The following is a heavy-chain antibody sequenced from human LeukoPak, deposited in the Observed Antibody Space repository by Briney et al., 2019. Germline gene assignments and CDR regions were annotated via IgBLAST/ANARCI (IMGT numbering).Heavy chain of an antibody. V-gene: IGHV3-66*02. D-gene: IGHD3-10*01. Sequence: PGGALRLSCAASGFQFSLFAMSWVRQAPGKGLEWVSVIYSGGSTYYADSVKGRFTISRDNSKNTLYLQMNSLRAEDTAVYYCARESGGYYYYYMDVWGKGTTVTVSS. J-gene: IGHJ6*03. CDR2: IYSGGST. CDR1: GFQFSLFA. CDR3: ARESGGYYYYYMDV.